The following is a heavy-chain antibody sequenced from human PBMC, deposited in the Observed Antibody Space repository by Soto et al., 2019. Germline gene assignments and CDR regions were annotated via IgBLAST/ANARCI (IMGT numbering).Heavy chain of an antibody. CDR3: ARAIAVAGDYYYYMDV. D-gene: IGHD6-19*01. J-gene: IGHJ6*03. CDR2: IWYDGSNK. V-gene: IGHV3-33*01. Sequence: GGSLRLSCAASGFTFSSYGMHWVRQAPGKGLEWVAVIWYDGSNKYYADSVKGRFTISRDNSKNTLYLQMNSLRAEDTAVYYCARAIAVAGDYYYYMDVWGKGTTVTVSS. CDR1: GFTFSSYG.